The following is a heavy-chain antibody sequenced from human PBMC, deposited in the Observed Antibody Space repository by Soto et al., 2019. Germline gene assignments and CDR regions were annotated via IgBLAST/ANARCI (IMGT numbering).Heavy chain of an antibody. CDR3: VALAR. CDR2: MKPSSGDT. Sequence: QVQLVQSGAEVREPGASVKVSCKASGYTFTTYDINWVRQATGQGLEWMGRMKPSSGDTGYGQKFQGRVALTRDTSTSTAYMELSGLKSEDTAVYYCVALARWGQGTLVTVSS. CDR1: GYTFTTYD. V-gene: IGHV1-8*01. J-gene: IGHJ4*02. D-gene: IGHD6-6*01.